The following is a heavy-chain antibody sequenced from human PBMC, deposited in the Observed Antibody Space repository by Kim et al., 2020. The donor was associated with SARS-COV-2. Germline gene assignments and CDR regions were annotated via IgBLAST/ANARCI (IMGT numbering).Heavy chain of an antibody. Sequence: ASVKVSCKASGYTFTSYAMHWVRQAPGQWLEWMGWINAGNGNTKYSQKFQGRVTITRDTSASTAYMELSSLRSEDTAVYYCARSSSSWYAFDYWGQGTLVTVSS. J-gene: IGHJ4*02. V-gene: IGHV1-3*01. CDR1: GYTFTSYA. CDR3: ARSSSSWYAFDY. D-gene: IGHD6-13*01. CDR2: INAGNGNT.